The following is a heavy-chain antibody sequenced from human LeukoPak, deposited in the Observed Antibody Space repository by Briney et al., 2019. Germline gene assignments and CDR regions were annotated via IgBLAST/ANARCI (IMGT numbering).Heavy chain of an antibody. CDR2: INPNSGGT. Sequence: ASVTVSCKASGYTFTGYYMHWVRQAPGQGLEWMGRINPNSGGTNYAQKFQGRVTMTRDTSIGTAYMELSRLRSDDTAVYYCARIKSGSYQSYYYYYGMDVWGQGTTVTVSS. V-gene: IGHV1-2*06. CDR1: GYTFTGYY. D-gene: IGHD1-26*01. CDR3: ARIKSGSYQSYYYYYGMDV. J-gene: IGHJ6*02.